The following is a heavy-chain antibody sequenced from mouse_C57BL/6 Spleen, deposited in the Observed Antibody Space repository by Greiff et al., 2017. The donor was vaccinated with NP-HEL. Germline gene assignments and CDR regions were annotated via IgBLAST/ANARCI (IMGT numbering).Heavy chain of an antibody. CDR2: INPYNGGT. J-gene: IGHJ4*01. CDR1: GYTFTDYY. Sequence: EVQLQQSGPVLVKPGASVKMSCKASGYTFTDYYMNWVKQSHGKSLEWIGVINPYNGGTSYNQKFKGKATLTVDKSSSTAYMELNSLTSEDSAVYYCARGSYYYGSRAMDYWGQGTSVTVSS. D-gene: IGHD1-1*01. CDR3: ARGSYYYGSRAMDY. V-gene: IGHV1-19*01.